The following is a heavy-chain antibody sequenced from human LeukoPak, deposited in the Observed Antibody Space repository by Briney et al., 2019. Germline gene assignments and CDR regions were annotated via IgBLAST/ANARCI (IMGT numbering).Heavy chain of an antibody. CDR3: ARGMDIVVVVAADYGMDV. V-gene: IGHV4-34*01. J-gene: IGHJ6*02. CDR2: INHSGST. CDR1: GGSFSGYY. Sequence: SETLSLTCAVYGGSFSGYYWSWIRQPPRKGLEWIGEINHSGSTNYNPSLKSRVTISVDTSKKQFSLKLSSVTAADTAVYYCARGMDIVVVVAADYGMDVWGQGTTVTVSS. D-gene: IGHD2-15*01.